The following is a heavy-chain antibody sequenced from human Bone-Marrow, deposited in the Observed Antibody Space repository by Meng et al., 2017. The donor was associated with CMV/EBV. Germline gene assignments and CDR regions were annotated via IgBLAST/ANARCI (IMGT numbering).Heavy chain of an antibody. D-gene: IGHD1-7*01. CDR2: ISSSSTYI. Sequence: GESLKISWAASGFTFGSYAMSWVRQAPGKGLEWVSSISSSSTYIYYADSVKGRFTISRDNAKNSLYLQMNSLRAEDTAVYYCARDLEDLELLWGQGTLVTVSS. CDR1: GFTFGSYA. J-gene: IGHJ4*02. CDR3: ARDLEDLELL. V-gene: IGHV3-21*01.